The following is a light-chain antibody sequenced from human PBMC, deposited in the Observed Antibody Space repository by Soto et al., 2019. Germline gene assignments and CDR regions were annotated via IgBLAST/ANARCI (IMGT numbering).Light chain of an antibody. V-gene: IGLV2-11*01. CDR3: CSYAGSYTSLYV. CDR1: SSEVVGYNY. J-gene: IGLJ1*01. CDR2: DVS. Sequence: QSVLTQPRSVSGAPGQAVTISCPGTSSEVVGYNYVSWYQQHPGKAPKLMIYDVSKRPSGVPDRFSGSKSGNTASLTISGLQAEDEADYYCCSYAGSYTSLYVFGTGTKVTVL.